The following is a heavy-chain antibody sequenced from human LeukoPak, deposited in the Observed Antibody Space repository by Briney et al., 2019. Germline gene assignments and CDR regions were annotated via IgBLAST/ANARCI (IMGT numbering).Heavy chain of an antibody. CDR3: AKDAVRVGSCSSTSCYSDPVDY. J-gene: IGHJ4*02. CDR1: GFTFSRYA. V-gene: IGHV3-23*01. Sequence: RGSLRLSYAASGFTFSRYAMSWVRQAPGKGLEWVSALRVSGPSTYYADSVKGRFTISRDNSRNTLFLQMNSLRAEDTAVYYCAKDAVRVGSCSSTSCYSDPVDYWGQGTLVTVSS. D-gene: IGHD2-2*01. CDR2: LRVSGPST.